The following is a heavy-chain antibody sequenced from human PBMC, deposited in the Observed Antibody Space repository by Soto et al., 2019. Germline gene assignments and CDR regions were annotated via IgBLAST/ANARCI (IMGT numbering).Heavy chain of an antibody. J-gene: IGHJ4*02. V-gene: IGHV3-30*04. CDR1: GFTFSSYA. CDR2: ISDDGSNK. Sequence: GGSLRLSCAASGFTFSSYAMHWVRQAPGKGLEWVAVISDDGSNKYYADSVKDRFTISIDNSKNTLYLQMNSLRAEDTAVYYCARGRGYDSSGYYYHYWGQGTLVTVSS. D-gene: IGHD3-22*01. CDR3: ARGRGYDSSGYYYHY.